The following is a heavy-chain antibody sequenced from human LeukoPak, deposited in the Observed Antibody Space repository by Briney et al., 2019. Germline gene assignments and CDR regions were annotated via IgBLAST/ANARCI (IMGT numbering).Heavy chain of an antibody. D-gene: IGHD5/OR15-5a*01. CDR1: GFTFSSYS. V-gene: IGHV3-48*01. CDR2: ITSSSTTI. Sequence: PGGSLRLSCAASGFTFSSYSMNWVRQAPGKGLEWISYITSSSTTIYYADSVKGRFTISRDNARNSLYLQMNSLRAEDTAVYFCASVSWDYWGQGTLVTVSS. J-gene: IGHJ4*02. CDR3: ASVSWDY.